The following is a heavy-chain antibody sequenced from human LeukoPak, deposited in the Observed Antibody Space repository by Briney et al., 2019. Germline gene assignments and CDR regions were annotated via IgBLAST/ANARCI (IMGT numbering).Heavy chain of an antibody. CDR3: ARWYYDSSGYRYFDY. J-gene: IGHJ4*02. CDR1: GVSISSYY. D-gene: IGHD3-22*01. V-gene: IGHV4-59*01. CDR2: INYSGST. Sequence: PSETLSLTCTVSGVSISSYYWTWIRRPPGKGLEWIGNINYSGSTKYNPSLKSRVTISVDTSKNQFSLKLSSVTAADTAVYYCARWYYDSSGYRYFDYWGQGTLVTVSS.